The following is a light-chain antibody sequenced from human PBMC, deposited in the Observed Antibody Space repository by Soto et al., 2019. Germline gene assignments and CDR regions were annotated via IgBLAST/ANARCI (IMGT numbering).Light chain of an antibody. CDR2: NNN. CDR3: ATWDDTLRSWV. J-gene: IGLJ3*02. CDR1: NSNIGTNA. Sequence: QSALTQPPSASGTPGQRVTISCSGSNSNIGTNAVNWYQQIPGTAPKLLIYNNNQRPSGVPDRFSGSKSGTSASLTISGLPSDDEADYPCATWDDTLRSWVFGGGTKLTVL. V-gene: IGLV1-44*01.